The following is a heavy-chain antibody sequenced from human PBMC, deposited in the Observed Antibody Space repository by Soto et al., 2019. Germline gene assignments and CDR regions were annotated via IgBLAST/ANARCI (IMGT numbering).Heavy chain of an antibody. D-gene: IGHD4-17*01. Sequence: ASVKVSCKASGGTFSSYAISWVRQAPGQGLEWMGRIIPILGIANYAQKFQGRVTITADKSTSTAYMELSSLRSEDTAVYYCARDSRYDFGDYDIYYDGMDVWGQGTTVTVSS. CDR2: IIPILGIA. CDR1: GGTFSSYA. V-gene: IGHV1-69*04. J-gene: IGHJ6*02. CDR3: ARDSRYDFGDYDIYYDGMDV.